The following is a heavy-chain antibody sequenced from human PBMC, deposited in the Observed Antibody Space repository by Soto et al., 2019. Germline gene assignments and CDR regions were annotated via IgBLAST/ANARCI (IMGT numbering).Heavy chain of an antibody. V-gene: IGHV3-30*03. D-gene: IGHD2-8*02. Sequence: VGSLRLSCAASGFTFSINDMHWVRQAPGRGLEWVAVISNGGNNKYYADSVKGRFTISRDNSKSTLYLHVDSLRPEDAAVYYCARDPKTTGGQHWAFNYFDSWGQGTLVTVSS. J-gene: IGHJ4*02. CDR2: ISNGGNNK. CDR1: GFTFSIND. CDR3: ARDPKTTGGQHWAFNYFDS.